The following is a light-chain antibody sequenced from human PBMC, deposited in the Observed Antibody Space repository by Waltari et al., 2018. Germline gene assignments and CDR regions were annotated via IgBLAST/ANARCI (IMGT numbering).Light chain of an antibody. Sequence: EIWLTQAPAALSLSPGEGATLSCRASQSISTYLAWDQQKPGQPPRLLIYDASRRATGISARFSGSGSGTDFTLTISSLEPEDFAVYYCQQRYRWVTFGQGTRLEIK. V-gene: IGKV3-11*01. J-gene: IGKJ5*01. CDR2: DAS. CDR1: QSISTY. CDR3: QQRYRWVT.